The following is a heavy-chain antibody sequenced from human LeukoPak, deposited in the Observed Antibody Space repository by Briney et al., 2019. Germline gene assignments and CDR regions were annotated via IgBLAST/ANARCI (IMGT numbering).Heavy chain of an antibody. D-gene: IGHD1-1*01. CDR3: ARGGSQPGRFHDS. J-gene: IGHJ4*02. CDR1: GFTLSNHK. CDR2: INGDGRSI. V-gene: IGHV3-74*01. Sequence: GGSLRLSCSAAGFTLSNHKMHWVRQAPGKGLVWVSRINGDGRSIVYADSVKGRFTISRDNAKNTLYLQMNSLTADGTAVYYCARGGSQPGRFHDSWGQGLLVTVSS.